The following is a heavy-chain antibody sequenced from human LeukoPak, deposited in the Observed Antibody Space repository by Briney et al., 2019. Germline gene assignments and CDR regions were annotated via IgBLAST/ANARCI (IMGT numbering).Heavy chain of an antibody. CDR2: ISGSGGST. CDR3: AKDPRGSGWPPGIYFDY. CDR1: GFTFSSYA. D-gene: IGHD6-19*01. J-gene: IGHJ4*02. Sequence: GGSLRLSCAASGFTFSSYAMSWVRQAPGKGLEWVSAISGSGGSTYYADSVKGRFTISRDNSKNTLYLQMNSLRAEDTAVYYCAKDPRGSGWPPGIYFDYWGQGTLVTVSS. V-gene: IGHV3-23*01.